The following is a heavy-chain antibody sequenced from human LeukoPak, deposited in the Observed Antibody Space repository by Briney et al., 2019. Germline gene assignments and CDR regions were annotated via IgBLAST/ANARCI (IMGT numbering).Heavy chain of an antibody. Sequence: GGSLRLSCAASGFTFSSYGMHWVRQAPGKGLEWVSGISSSGGNTYYADSVKGRFTISRDNSKNTLYLQMNSLRAEDTAIYYCAKGGSGSYYYYNGMDVWGQGTTVTVSS. D-gene: IGHD3-10*01. V-gene: IGHV3-23*01. CDR3: AKGGSGSYYYYNGMDV. CDR2: ISSSGGNT. CDR1: GFTFSSYG. J-gene: IGHJ6*02.